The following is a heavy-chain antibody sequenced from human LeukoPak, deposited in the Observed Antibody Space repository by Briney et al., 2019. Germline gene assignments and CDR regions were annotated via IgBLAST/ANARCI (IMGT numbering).Heavy chain of an antibody. CDR1: GFTLSSYE. D-gene: IGHD6-19*01. CDR2: VDYSGGDT. CDR3: ARNSGWYGVS. J-gene: IGHJ4*02. V-gene: IGHV3-23*01. Sequence: GGSLRLSCTASGFTLSSYEMSWIRQAPGKGLEWVSSVDYSGGDTQYPDSLMGRFTNPRENSKKKLFLQLNSLNADDTAVYYCARNSGWYGVSWGQGTLVTVSS.